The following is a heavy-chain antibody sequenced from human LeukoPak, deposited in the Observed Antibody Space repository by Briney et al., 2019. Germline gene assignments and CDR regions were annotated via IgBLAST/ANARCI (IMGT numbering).Heavy chain of an antibody. V-gene: IGHV1-8*01. CDR2: MNPNSGNT. CDR3: ARVGATFVSDY. Sequence: ASVKVSCRASGYTFTSYDINWVRQATGQGLEWMGWMNPNSGNTGYAQKFQGRVTMTRNISISTAYMELSSLRSEDTAVYYCARVGATFVSDYWGQGTLVTVSS. J-gene: IGHJ4*02. CDR1: GYTFTSYD. D-gene: IGHD1-26*01.